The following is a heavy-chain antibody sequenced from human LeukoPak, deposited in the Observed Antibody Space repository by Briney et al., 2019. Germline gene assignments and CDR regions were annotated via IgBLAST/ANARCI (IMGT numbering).Heavy chain of an antibody. CDR2: IYYSGST. V-gene: IGHV4-59*12. J-gene: IGHJ1*01. Sequence: SETLSLTCTVSGGSISSYYWSWIRQPPGKGLEWIGYIYYSGSTNYNPSLKSRVTISEDMSKNQFSLKLSSVTAADTAVYYCATAGSGYFQHWGQGTLVTVSS. D-gene: IGHD1-26*01. CDR1: GGSISSYY. CDR3: ATAGSGYFQH.